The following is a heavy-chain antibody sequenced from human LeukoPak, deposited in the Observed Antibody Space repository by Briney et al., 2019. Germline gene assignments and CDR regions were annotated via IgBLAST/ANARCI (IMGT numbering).Heavy chain of an antibody. CDR2: IGNIISTT. CDR3: ARTAYDLRGQSLVPGLDS. J-gene: IGHJ4*02. V-gene: IGHV3-48*03. CDR1: GFTFRNYQ. D-gene: IGHD6-19*01. Sequence: GGSLRLSYAASGFTFRNYQMNWVRQAPRKGLEWVSYIGNIISTTHYADSVRGRFTVSRDDAKSSLYLQMSSLRVEDTAVYYCARTAYDLRGQSLVPGLDSWGQGTLVTVSS.